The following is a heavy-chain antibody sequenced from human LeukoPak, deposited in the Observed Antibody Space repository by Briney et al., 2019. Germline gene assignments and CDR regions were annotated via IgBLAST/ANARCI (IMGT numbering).Heavy chain of an antibody. J-gene: IGHJ5*02. V-gene: IGHV4-34*01. Sequence: SETLSLTCAVYGGSFSGYYWSWIHQPPGKGLEWIGEINHSGSTNYNPSLKSRVTISVDTSKNQFSPKLSSVTAADTAVYYCARDGGDYYGSGGPWFDPWGQGTLVTVSS. CDR2: INHSGST. CDR3: ARDGGDYYGSGGPWFDP. CDR1: GGSFSGYY. D-gene: IGHD3-10*01.